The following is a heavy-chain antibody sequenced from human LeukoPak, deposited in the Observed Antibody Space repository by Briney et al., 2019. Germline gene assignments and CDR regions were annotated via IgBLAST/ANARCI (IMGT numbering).Heavy chain of an antibody. D-gene: IGHD3-22*01. Sequence: SETLSLTCAVYGGSFSGYYWSWIRQPPGKGLEWIGEINHSGSTNYNPSLKSRVTISVDTSKNQFSLKLSFVTAADTAVYYCAREVRYYDSSGYHDAFDIWGQGTMVTVSS. CDR2: INHSGST. V-gene: IGHV4-34*01. J-gene: IGHJ3*02. CDR1: GGSFSGYY. CDR3: AREVRYYDSSGYHDAFDI.